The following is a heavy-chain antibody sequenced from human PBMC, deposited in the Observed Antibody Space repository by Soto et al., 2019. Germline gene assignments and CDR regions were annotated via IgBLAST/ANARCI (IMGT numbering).Heavy chain of an antibody. V-gene: IGHV3-33*01. CDR3: ARDFGWNYDYYHSCMDV. CDR1: GFTFSSYG. CDR2: IWYDGSNK. J-gene: IGHJ6*02. D-gene: IGHD1-7*01. Sequence: GGSLRLSCAASGFTFSSYGMHWVRQAPGKGLEWVAVIWYDGSNKYYADSVKGRFTISRDNSKNTLYLQMNSLRAEDTAVYYCARDFGWNYDYYHSCMDVRCQGTTVTVSS.